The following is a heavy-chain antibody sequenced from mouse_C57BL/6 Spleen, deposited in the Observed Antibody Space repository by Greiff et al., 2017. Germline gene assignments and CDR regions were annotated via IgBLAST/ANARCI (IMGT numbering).Heavy chain of an antibody. CDR3: ARAITTVVATDYAMDY. CDR1: GFTFSDYY. Sequence: EVQVVESEGGLVQPGSSMKLSCTASGFTFSDYYMAWVRQVPEKGLEWVANINYDGSSTCYLDSLKSRFIISRDNAKNILYLQMSSLKSEDTATYYCARAITTVVATDYAMDYWGQGTSVTVSS. D-gene: IGHD1-1*01. V-gene: IGHV5-16*01. CDR2: INYDGSST. J-gene: IGHJ4*01.